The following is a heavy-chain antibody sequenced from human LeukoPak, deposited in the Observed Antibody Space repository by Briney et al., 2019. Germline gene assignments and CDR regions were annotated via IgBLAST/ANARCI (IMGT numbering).Heavy chain of an antibody. V-gene: IGHV3-66*01. D-gene: IGHD3-9*01. CDR2: IYSGGST. CDR3: AREDILTGYPWV. Sequence: PGGSLRLSCAASGFTFSTYAMSWVRQAPGKGLEWVSVIYSGGSTYYADSVKGRFTISRDNSKNTLYLQMNSLRAEDTAVYYCAREDILTGYPWVWGQGTLVTVSS. CDR1: GFTFSTYA. J-gene: IGHJ4*02.